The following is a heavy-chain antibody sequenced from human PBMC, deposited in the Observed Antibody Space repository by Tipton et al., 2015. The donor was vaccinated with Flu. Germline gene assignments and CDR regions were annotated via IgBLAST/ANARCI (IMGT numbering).Heavy chain of an antibody. CDR1: GGSFSGYY. CDR2: INHSGST. Sequence: TLCLTCAVYGGSFSGYYWSWIRQPPGKGLEWIGEINHSGSTNYNPSLKSRVTISVDTSKNQFSLKLSSVTAADTAVYYCARGKNVWGSYRSNYRHYYGMDVWGQGTTVTVSS. J-gene: IGHJ6*02. D-gene: IGHD3-16*02. CDR3: ARGKNVWGSYRSNYRHYYGMDV. V-gene: IGHV4-34*01.